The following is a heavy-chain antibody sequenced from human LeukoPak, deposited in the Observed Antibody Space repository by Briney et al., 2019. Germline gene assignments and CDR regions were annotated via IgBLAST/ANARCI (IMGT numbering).Heavy chain of an antibody. V-gene: IGHV4-59*01. D-gene: IGHD5-12*01. CDR3: AGGYSGYGPINY. CDR2: IYYSGST. CDR1: GGSISSYY. J-gene: IGHJ4*02. Sequence: SETLSLTCTVSGGSISSYYWSWIRQPPGKGLEWIGYIYYSGSTNYNPSLKSRVTISVDTSKNQFSLKLSSVTAADTAVYYCAGGYSGYGPINYWGQGTLVTVSS.